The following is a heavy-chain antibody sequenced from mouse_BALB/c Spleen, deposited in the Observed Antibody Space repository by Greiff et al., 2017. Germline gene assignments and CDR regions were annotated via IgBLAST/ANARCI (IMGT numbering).Heavy chain of an antibody. Sequence: QVQLQQPGAELVKPGASVTLSCKASGYTFTSYWMHWVKQRPGQGLEWIGEIDPSDSYTNYNQKFKGKATLTVDKSSSTAYMQLSSLTSEDSAVYYCSKMGGLRSAMDDWGQGTSVTVSS. J-gene: IGHJ4*01. D-gene: IGHD2-4*01. V-gene: IGHV1-69*02. CDR1: GYTFTSYW. CDR3: SKMGGLRSAMDD. CDR2: IDPSDSYT.